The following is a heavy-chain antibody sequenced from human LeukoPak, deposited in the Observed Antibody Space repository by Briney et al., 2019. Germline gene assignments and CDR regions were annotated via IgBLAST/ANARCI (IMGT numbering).Heavy chain of an antibody. CDR1: GFTFSSYS. J-gene: IGHJ4*02. D-gene: IGHD7-27*01. CDR2: ISSSSSYI. Sequence: PGGSLRLSCAASGFTFSSYSMNWVRHAPGKGLEWVSSISSSSSYIYYADSVKGRFTISRDNAKNSLYLQMNSLRAEDTAIYYCAKGTGDTAYYFDFWGQGVLVTVSS. CDR3: AKGTGDTAYYFDF. V-gene: IGHV3-21*04.